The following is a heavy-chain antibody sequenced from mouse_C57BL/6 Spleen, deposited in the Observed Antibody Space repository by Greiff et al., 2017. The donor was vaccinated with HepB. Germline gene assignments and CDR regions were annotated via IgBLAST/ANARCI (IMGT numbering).Heavy chain of an antibody. V-gene: IGHV1-22*01. CDR1: GYTFTDYN. D-gene: IGHD1-1*01. CDR3: ARTNYYDGLRYFDV. Sequence: VQLQQSGPELVKPGASVKMSCKASGYTFTDYNMHWVKQSHGKSLEWIGYINPNNGGTSYNQEFKGKATLTVNKSSSTAYMELRSLTSEDSAVYYCARTNYYDGLRYFDVWGTGTTVTVSS. CDR2: INPNNGGT. J-gene: IGHJ1*03.